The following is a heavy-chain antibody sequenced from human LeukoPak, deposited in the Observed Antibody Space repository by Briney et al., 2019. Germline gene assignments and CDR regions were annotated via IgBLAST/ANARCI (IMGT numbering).Heavy chain of an antibody. J-gene: IGHJ4*02. Sequence: TGGSLRLSCAASGFTFSSYGMNWVRQAPGKGLEWVAIMWYDGSNKYYADSVKGRFTISRDNSKNTLYLQMNSLRAEDTAVYYCARDSVMVRGVILPDYWGQGTLVTVSS. CDR1: GFTFSSYG. D-gene: IGHD3-10*01. CDR2: MWYDGSNK. CDR3: ARDSVMVRGVILPDY. V-gene: IGHV3-33*01.